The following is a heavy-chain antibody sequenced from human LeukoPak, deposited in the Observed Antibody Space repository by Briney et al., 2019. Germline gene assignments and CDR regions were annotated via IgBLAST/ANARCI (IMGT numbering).Heavy chain of an antibody. CDR3: ARGAISNWFDP. V-gene: IGHV1-8*03. Sequence: ASVKVSCKASGYTFTSYDINWVRQATGQGLEWMGWMNPNSGNTGYAQKFQGRVTITRNTSISTAYTELSSLRSEDTAVYYCARGAISNWFDPWGQGTLVTVSS. D-gene: IGHD3-9*01. CDR2: MNPNSGNT. J-gene: IGHJ5*02. CDR1: GYTFTSYD.